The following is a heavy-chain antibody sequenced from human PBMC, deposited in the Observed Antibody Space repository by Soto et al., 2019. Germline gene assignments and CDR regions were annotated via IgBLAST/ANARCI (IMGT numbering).Heavy chain of an antibody. Sequence: GGSLRLSCAASGFAFRTYAMAWVRQAPGKGLEWVSGIWGSGDRTFYADSVKGRFTISRDNSRNTLYLQMYSLTAEDTALYYCAKTGPYCGGDCSRYFYGMDVWGQGTTATVSS. V-gene: IGHV3-23*01. J-gene: IGHJ6*02. CDR3: AKTGPYCGGDCSRYFYGMDV. CDR2: IWGSGDRT. CDR1: GFAFRTYA. D-gene: IGHD2-21*02.